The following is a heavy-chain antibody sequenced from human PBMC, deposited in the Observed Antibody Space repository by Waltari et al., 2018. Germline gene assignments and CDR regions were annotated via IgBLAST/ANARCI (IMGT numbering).Heavy chain of an antibody. CDR1: GSTFTSYD. V-gene: IGHV1-8*01. Sequence: QVQLVQSGAEVKKPGASVKVSCKASGSTFTSYDINWFPQATEQGLEWMGWMNPNSGNTGYAQKFQGRVTMTRNTSISTAYMELSSLRSEDTAVYYCASTLGYYDSSGYPFDIWGQGTMVTVSS. CDR3: ASTLGYYDSSGYPFDI. CDR2: MNPNSGNT. J-gene: IGHJ3*02. D-gene: IGHD3-22*01.